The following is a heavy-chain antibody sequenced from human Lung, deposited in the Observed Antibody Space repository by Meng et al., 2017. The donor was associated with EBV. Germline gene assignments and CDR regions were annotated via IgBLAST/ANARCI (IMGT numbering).Heavy chain of an antibody. CDR2: IYYSGST. CDR3: ARGADEYGGNAFDF. Sequence: QGQLQESGPGLVKPSQTLSLTCAVSGGSISNGGYYWSWIRHHPGKGLEWIGYIYYSGSTYYNPSLKSRLTISADTSKNQFSLMLTSLTAADTAVYYCARGADEYGGNAFDFWGQGALVTVSS. D-gene: IGHD4-23*01. V-gene: IGHV4-31*11. CDR1: GGSISNGGYY. J-gene: IGHJ4*02.